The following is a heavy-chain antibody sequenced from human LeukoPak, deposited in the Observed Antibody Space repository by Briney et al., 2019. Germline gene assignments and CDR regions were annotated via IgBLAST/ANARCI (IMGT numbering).Heavy chain of an antibody. V-gene: IGHV1-18*04. CDR2: ISTYNGDT. D-gene: IGHD1-26*01. Sequence: ASVKVSCKASGYTFTDYYMHWVRQAPGQGLEWMGWISTYNGDTNFAQKFQGRVTMTTDTSTNTAYMELRSLTSDDTAVYYCARGSYYDYWGQGTLVTVSS. CDR1: GYTFTDYY. CDR3: ARGSYYDY. J-gene: IGHJ4*02.